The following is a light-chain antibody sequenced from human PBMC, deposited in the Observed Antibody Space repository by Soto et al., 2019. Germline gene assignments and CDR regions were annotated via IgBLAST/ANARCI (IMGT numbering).Light chain of an antibody. J-gene: IGLJ3*02. CDR2: DVS. CDR3: CSYAGSSLVV. V-gene: IGLV2-11*01. Sequence: QSALTQPRSVSGSPGQSVTISCTGTRSDVGGYNYVSWYQQHPGKAPKLMIYDVSKWSSGVPDRFSGSKSDNTASLTISGLQAEDEADYYCCSYAGSSLVVFGGGTKLTVL. CDR1: RSDVGGYNY.